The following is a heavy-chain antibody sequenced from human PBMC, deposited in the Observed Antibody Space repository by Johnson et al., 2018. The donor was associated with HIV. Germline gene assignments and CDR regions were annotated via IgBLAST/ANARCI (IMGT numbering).Heavy chain of an antibody. CDR1: QFTFGSYG. J-gene: IGHJ3*02. CDR2: ISYDGTNK. V-gene: IGHV3-30*18. CDR3: AKGHSSCSPKDAFDI. Sequence: QVQLVESGGGVVQPGRSLRLSCAASQFTFGSYGMHWVRQDPGKGLEWVAVISYDGTNKYYADSVKGRFTISRDNSKNTLYLQMNSLRAEDTAMFYCAKGHSSCSPKDAFDIWGQGTMVTVSS. D-gene: IGHD3-22*01.